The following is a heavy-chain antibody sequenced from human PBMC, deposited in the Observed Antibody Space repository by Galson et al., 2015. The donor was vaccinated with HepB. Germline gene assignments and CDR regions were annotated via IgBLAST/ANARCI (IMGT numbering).Heavy chain of an antibody. CDR2: TFYRSKWSV. J-gene: IGHJ4*02. Sequence: CAISGDSVSSNTVGWYWIRQSPSRGLEWLGRTFYRSKWSVDYAPSVKSRIIINPDTSRNQFSLQLNSVTPEDTAVYYCAKSIHLGRGFDSWGQGTLVTVSS. V-gene: IGHV6-1*01. CDR1: GDSVSSNTVG. CDR3: AKSIHLGRGFDS. D-gene: IGHD7-27*01.